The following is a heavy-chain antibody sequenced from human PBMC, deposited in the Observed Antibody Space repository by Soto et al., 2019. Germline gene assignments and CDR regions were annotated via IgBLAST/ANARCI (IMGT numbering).Heavy chain of an antibody. J-gene: IGHJ4*02. CDR3: ARDSWDFWSGYYTPFDY. V-gene: IGHV3-7*01. D-gene: IGHD3-3*01. Sequence: EVQLVESGGGLVQPGGSLRLSCAASGFTFSSYWMSWVRQAPGKGLEWVANIKQDGSEKYYVDSVKGRFTISRDNAKNLLDLEMNRLRAEDTAVYYCARDSWDFWSGYYTPFDYWGQGTLVTVSS. CDR2: IKQDGSEK. CDR1: GFTFSSYW.